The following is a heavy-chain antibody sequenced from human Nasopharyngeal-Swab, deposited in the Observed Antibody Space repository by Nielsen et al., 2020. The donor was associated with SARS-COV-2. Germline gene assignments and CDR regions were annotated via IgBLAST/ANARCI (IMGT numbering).Heavy chain of an antibody. CDR3: ARDGPRSLYDILTGYYKPYAFDI. J-gene: IGHJ3*02. D-gene: IGHD3-9*01. V-gene: IGHV4-30-4*06. Sequence: WIRQDSGKGLEWIGYIYYSGSTYYNPSLKSRVTISVDTSKNQFSLKLSSVTAADTAVYYCARDGPRSLYDILTGYYKPYAFDIWGQGTMVTVSS. CDR2: IYYSGST.